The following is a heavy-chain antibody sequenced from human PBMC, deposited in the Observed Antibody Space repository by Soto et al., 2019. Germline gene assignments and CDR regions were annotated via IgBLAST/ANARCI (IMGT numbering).Heavy chain of an antibody. Sequence: EVQLLESGGGLVQPGGSLRLSCAASGFAFSSYAMRWVRQAPGKGLEWVSAISGSGGSTYYADSVKGRFTISRDNSKNTLYLQMNSLRAEDTAVYYGARRGSGIYYDYWGQGTLVTVSS. J-gene: IGHJ4*02. D-gene: IGHD1-26*01. CDR1: GFAFSSYA. V-gene: IGHV3-23*01. CDR2: ISGSGGST. CDR3: ARRGSGIYYDY.